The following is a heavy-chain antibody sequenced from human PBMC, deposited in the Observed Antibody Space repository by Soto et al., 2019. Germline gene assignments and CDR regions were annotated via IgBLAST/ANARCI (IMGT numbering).Heavy chain of an antibody. CDR1: GFIFKMYW. Sequence: GSLRLSCAASGFIFKMYWMHWVRQSPGKGLVWISRIYNDGTYSDCADSVRGRFTISRDNVNDTLYLQMNNLRAEDSGLYYCTRGPRPISTGTGAYWGQGTQVTVSS. CDR3: TRGPRPISTGTGAY. D-gene: IGHD3-10*01. CDR2: IYNDGTYS. J-gene: IGHJ4*02. V-gene: IGHV3-74*01.